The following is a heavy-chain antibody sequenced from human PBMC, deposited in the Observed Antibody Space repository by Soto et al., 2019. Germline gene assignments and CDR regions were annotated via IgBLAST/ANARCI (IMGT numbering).Heavy chain of an antibody. CDR1: GGSFSGYY. D-gene: IGHD2-8*01. CDR2: INHSGST. CDR3: ARGPFIVLMVYAGRYYLDY. Sequence: SETLSLTCAVYGGSFSGYYWSWIRQPPGKGLEWIGEINHSGSTNYNPSLKSRVTISVDTSKNQFSLKLSSVTAADTAVYYCARGPFIVLMVYAGRYYLDYWGQGTLVTVSS. J-gene: IGHJ4*02. V-gene: IGHV4-34*01.